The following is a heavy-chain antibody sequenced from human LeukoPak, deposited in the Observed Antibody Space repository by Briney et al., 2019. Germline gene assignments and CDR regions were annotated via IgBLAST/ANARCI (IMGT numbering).Heavy chain of an antibody. CDR2: IWYDGRNK. CDR3: ARVNRGDAFDI. Sequence: GGSLRLSCAASGFTFSSYGMHWVRQAPGKGLEWVAVIWYDGRNKFYADSLKGRFTISRDNSKNTLYLQMNSLRAEDTAVYYCARVNRGDAFDIWGQGTLATVSS. V-gene: IGHV3-33*01. J-gene: IGHJ3*02. D-gene: IGHD3-16*02. CDR1: GFTFSSYG.